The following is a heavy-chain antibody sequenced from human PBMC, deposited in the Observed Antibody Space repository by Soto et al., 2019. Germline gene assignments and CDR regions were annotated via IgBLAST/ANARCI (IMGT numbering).Heavy chain of an antibody. CDR1: AYTFTSYG. CDR3: ARIADCSTTSCSFPSRFHVRGYYYYYGLDV. V-gene: IGHV1-18*04. CDR2: ISAYNGNS. Sequence: QVQLVQSGAEVKKPGASVKVTCKASAYTFTSYGITWVRQAPGQGLEWVGWISAYNGNSNYAQKYEGRVTMTTDTSTCTAYMKLSSLRSDDTAVYYCARIADCSTTSCSFPSRFHVRGYYYYYGLDVWGQGTTVTVSS. D-gene: IGHD2-2*01. J-gene: IGHJ6*02.